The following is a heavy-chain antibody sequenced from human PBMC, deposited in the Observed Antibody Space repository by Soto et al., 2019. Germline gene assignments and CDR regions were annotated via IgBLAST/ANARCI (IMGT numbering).Heavy chain of an antibody. D-gene: IGHD1-1*01. Sequence: QVQLQQWGAGLLKPSETLSLTCAVYGGFVSSGSYYWSWIRQPPGQGLEWIGKMSHSGGTHFNPSLTSRVTISVDTSKNQFSLKMSSVTDANTALYCCARVERGTATTVVDAFDIWGPGTMVTVSS. V-gene: IGHV4-34*01. J-gene: IGHJ3*02. CDR1: GGFVSSGSYY. CDR3: ARVERGTATTVVDAFDI. CDR2: MSHSGGT.